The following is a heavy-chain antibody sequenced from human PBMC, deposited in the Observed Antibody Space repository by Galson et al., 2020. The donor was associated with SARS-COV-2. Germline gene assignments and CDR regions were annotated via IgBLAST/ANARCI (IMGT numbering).Heavy chain of an antibody. J-gene: IGHJ4*02. Sequence: GESLKISCVASGFTFTSYTMHWVRQAPGKGLEWVSSVSSSSDYIHYADSVKGRFTVSRDNAKNSTHLQMDSLRVDDTAIYFCARAPKGGTGDGSWGQGTLVTVSS. V-gene: IGHV3-21*01. CDR2: VSSSSDYI. CDR3: ARAPKGGTGDGS. CDR1: GFTFTSYT. D-gene: IGHD7-27*01.